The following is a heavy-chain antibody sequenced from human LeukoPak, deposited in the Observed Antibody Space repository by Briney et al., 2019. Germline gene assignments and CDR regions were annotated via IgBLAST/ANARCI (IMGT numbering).Heavy chain of an antibody. V-gene: IGHV3-15*01. Sequence: GGSLRLSCAASGFTFSSYWMSWVRQAPGKGLEWVGRIKSKTDGGTTDYAAPVKGRFTISRDDSKNTLYLQMNSLKTEDTAVYYCTTLYYYGSGMADYWGQGTLVTVSS. CDR1: GFTFSSYW. CDR2: IKSKTDGGTT. CDR3: TTLYYYGSGMADY. D-gene: IGHD3-10*01. J-gene: IGHJ4*02.